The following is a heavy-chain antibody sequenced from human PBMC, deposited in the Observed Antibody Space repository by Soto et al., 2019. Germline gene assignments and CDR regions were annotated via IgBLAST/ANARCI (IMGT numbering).Heavy chain of an antibody. CDR3: ARLQFYDFWSDSVPMDV. CDR1: GGSVSSGRYQ. Sequence: QVQLQESGPGLVKPSETLSLTCTVSGGSVSSGRYQWSWIRQSPGKGLEWIGYIYYTGTTNYNPSLKSRVTISVDTSKNQFSLKLTSVTAADTALYFCARLQFYDFWSDSVPMDVWGQGTTVTVSS. CDR2: IYYTGTT. J-gene: IGHJ6*02. V-gene: IGHV4-61*01. D-gene: IGHD3-3*01.